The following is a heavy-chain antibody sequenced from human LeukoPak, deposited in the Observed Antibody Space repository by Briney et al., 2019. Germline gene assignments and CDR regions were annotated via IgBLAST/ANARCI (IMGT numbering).Heavy chain of an antibody. CDR2: ISGSGGST. V-gene: IGHV3-23*01. CDR1: GFTFSIYA. Sequence: PGGSLRLSCAASGFTFSIYAMSWVRQAPGKGLEWVSAISGSGGSTYYADSVKGRFTISRDNSKNTLYLQMNSLRAEDTAVYYCAKDLGDSSGTFDYWGQGTLVTVSS. CDR3: AKDLGDSSGTFDY. J-gene: IGHJ4*02. D-gene: IGHD6-19*01.